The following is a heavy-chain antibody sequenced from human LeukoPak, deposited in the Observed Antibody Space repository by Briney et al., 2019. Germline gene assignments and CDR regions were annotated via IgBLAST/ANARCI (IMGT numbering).Heavy chain of an antibody. CDR2: MYHSGST. CDR1: GYSISSGYY. V-gene: IGHV4-38-2*01. D-gene: IGHD3-9*01. Sequence: SETLSLTCAASGYSISSGYYWGWIRQPPGKGLDWIASMYHSGSTYYNPSLKSRVTISVDTSKNQFSLKLSSVTAADTAVYYCASFHYDILTGYYELGWFDPWGQGTLVTVSS. CDR3: ASFHYDILTGYYELGWFDP. J-gene: IGHJ5*02.